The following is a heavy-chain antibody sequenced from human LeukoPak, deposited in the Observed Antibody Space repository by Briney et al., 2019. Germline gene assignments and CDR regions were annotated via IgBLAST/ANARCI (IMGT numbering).Heavy chain of an antibody. CDR1: GGSISSGGYY. V-gene: IGHV4-30-2*01. CDR3: ARYDSSGYPGDY. CDR2: IYHSGST. Sequence: SETLSLTCTVSGGSISSGGYYWSWIRQPPGKGLEWIGYIYHSGSTYYNPSLKSRVTISLDRSKNQFSLKLSSVTAADTAVYYCARYDSSGYPGDYWGQGTLVTVSS. J-gene: IGHJ4*02. D-gene: IGHD3-22*01.